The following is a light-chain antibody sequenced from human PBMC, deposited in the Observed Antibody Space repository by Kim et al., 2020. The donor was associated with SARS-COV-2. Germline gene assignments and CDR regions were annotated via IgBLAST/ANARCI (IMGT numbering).Light chain of an antibody. CDR3: QHLNSYPHS. Sequence: IQMTQSPSSLSASVGDRVTITCRASQGISSYLAWYQQKPGKAPKLLIYAASTLQSGVPSRFSGSGSGTDFTLTISSLHPEDFATYYRQHLNSYPHSFGQGTKLEI. V-gene: IGKV1-9*01. CDR1: QGISSY. J-gene: IGKJ2*03. CDR2: AAS.